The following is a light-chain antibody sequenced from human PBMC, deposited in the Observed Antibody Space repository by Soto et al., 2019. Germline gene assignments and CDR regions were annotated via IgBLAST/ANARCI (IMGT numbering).Light chain of an antibody. CDR3: CSYAGSSTHVV. CDR2: EVS. V-gene: IGLV2-23*02. J-gene: IGLJ2*01. CDR1: SADVGSYNL. Sequence: QSALTQPASVSGSPGQSITISCTGTSADVGSYNLVSWYQQHPGKAPKLMIYEVSKRPSGVSNRFSGSKSGNTASLTISGLQAEDKADYSCCSYAGSSTHVVFGGGTKLTAL.